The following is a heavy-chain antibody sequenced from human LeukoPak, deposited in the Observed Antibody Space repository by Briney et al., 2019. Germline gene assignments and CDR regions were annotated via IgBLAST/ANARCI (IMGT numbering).Heavy chain of an antibody. Sequence: GGSLRLSCAASGFTFSSYTMNWVRQAPGKGLEWVSYISRSGSTIYYADSVKGRFTISKDNGKNSLYLQMNSLRAEDTAVYYCAREANGYSSGLDDWGQGTLVTVSS. CDR3: AREANGYSSGLDD. V-gene: IGHV3-48*01. J-gene: IGHJ4*02. D-gene: IGHD5-18*01. CDR2: ISRSGSTI. CDR1: GFTFSSYT.